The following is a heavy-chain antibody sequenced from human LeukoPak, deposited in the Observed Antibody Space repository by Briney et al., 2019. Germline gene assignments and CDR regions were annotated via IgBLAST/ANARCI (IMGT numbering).Heavy chain of an antibody. D-gene: IGHD5-12*01. V-gene: IGHV3-23*01. CDR1: GFTFSNYA. CDR3: ARGGGYRGYGQDY. CDR2: ITSSGGST. J-gene: IGHJ4*02. Sequence: GGSLRLSCAASGFTFSNYAMTWVRQAPGKGLEWVSVITSSGGSTYYADSVKGRLTISRDNSKNTLYLQMGSLRVEDMAVYYCARGGGYRGYGQDYWGQGTLVTVSS.